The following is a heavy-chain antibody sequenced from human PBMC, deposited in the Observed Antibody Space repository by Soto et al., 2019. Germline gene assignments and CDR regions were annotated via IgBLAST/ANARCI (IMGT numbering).Heavy chain of an antibody. Sequence: GGSLRLSCAASGFTFSSYWMSWVRQAPGKGLEWVANIKQDGSEKYYVDSVKGRFTISRDNAKNSLYLQMNSLRAEDTAVYYCARDNLEVRNYFDYWGHVTLVTVSS. V-gene: IGHV3-7*03. CDR2: IKQDGSEK. D-gene: IGHD2-21*01. CDR3: ARDNLEVRNYFDY. J-gene: IGHJ4*01. CDR1: GFTFSSYW.